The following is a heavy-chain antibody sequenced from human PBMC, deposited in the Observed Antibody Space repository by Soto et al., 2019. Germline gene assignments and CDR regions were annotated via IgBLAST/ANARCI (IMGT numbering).Heavy chain of an antibody. V-gene: IGHV3-23*01. CDR2: IGVGGDAT. CDR3: SSVIGLVDPFEY. Sequence: DVQLLESGGGFVQPGGSVRLSCAASGFTLSSYGMSWVRQAPGKGLEWVSSIGVGGDATYYADSVKGRFTISRDSSKNTLFLQMNSLRTEDSAVYFSSSVIGLVDPFEYWGQGTLLTVSS. J-gene: IGHJ4*02. CDR1: GFTLSSYG. D-gene: IGHD2-21*01.